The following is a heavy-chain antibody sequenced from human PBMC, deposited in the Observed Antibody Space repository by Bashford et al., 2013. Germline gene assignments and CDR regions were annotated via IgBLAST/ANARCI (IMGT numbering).Heavy chain of an antibody. CDR2: INSDGSST. V-gene: IGHV3-74*01. D-gene: IGHD5-18*01. Sequence: VRQAPGKGLVWVSRINSDGSSTAYADSVKGRFTISRDNTKNTLYLQMNSLRAEDTAVYFCARGRGSPVGYTFDIWGQGTMVTVSS. J-gene: IGHJ3*02. CDR3: ARGRGSPVGYTFDI.